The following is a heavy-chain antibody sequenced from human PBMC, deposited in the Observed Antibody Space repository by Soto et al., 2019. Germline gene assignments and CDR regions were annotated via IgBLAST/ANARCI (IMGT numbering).Heavy chain of an antibody. Sequence: NPSETLSLTCAVSGYSISSGYYWGWIRQPPGKGLEWIGSIYHSGSTYYNPSLKSRVTISVDTSKNQFSLKLSSVTAADTAVYYCARVGFYDFWSGYPTGWFDPWGQGTLVTVSS. J-gene: IGHJ5*02. D-gene: IGHD3-3*01. V-gene: IGHV4-38-2*01. CDR2: IYHSGST. CDR1: GYSISSGYY. CDR3: ARVGFYDFWSGYPTGWFDP.